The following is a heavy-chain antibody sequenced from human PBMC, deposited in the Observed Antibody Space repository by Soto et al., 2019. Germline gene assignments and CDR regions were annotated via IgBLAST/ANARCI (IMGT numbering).Heavy chain of an antibody. D-gene: IGHD1-1*01. CDR2: INSDGSST. Sequence: PGGSLRLSCAASGFTFSSYWMHWVRQAPGKGLVWVSRINSDGSSTSYADSVKGRFTISRDNAKNTLYLQMNSLRAEDTAVYYCAKQLEREPNWFDPWGQGTLVTVSS. CDR3: AKQLEREPNWFDP. J-gene: IGHJ5*02. CDR1: GFTFSSYW. V-gene: IGHV3-74*01.